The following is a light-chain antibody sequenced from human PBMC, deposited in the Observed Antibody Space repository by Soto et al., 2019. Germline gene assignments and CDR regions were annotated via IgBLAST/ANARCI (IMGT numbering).Light chain of an antibody. Sequence: EIVLTQSPDTLSLSPGERATLSCRASQSVRSNYLAWYQQKPGQAPRFLLYDASSKATGITDRFSGSGSETDFTLTISRLEPEDFAVYYCQQYGSTPLSFGGGTKVEIK. CDR3: QQYGSTPLS. CDR1: QSVRSNY. CDR2: DAS. V-gene: IGKV3-20*01. J-gene: IGKJ4*01.